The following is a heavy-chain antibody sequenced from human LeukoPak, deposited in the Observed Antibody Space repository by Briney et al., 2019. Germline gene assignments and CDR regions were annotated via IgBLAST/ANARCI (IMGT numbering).Heavy chain of an antibody. CDR3: ASHPWYYYGSGSYYALGY. V-gene: IGHV3-53*01. CDR1: GFTFSSYA. J-gene: IGHJ4*02. CDR2: IYSGGST. D-gene: IGHD3-10*01. Sequence: GGSLRLSCAASGFTFSSYAMSWVRQAPGKGLEWVSVIYSGGSTYYADSVKGRFTISRDNSKNTLYLQMDSLRAEDTAVYYCASHPWYYYGSGSYYALGYWGQGTLVTVSS.